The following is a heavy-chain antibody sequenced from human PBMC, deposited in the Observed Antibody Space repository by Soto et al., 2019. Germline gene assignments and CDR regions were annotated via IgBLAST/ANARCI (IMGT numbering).Heavy chain of an antibody. Sequence: QVLLQESGPGLVKPSETLSLSCTVSGDSISSYYWGWIRHPPGKKLEWIGYVSPIWGSAYNPSLQSQVAISPDTSKRQFSLELTSLTATATAVYYFGREGFGALHGLVDVWGQGTTVTVSS. CDR3: GREGFGALHGLVDV. V-gene: IGHV4-59*12. J-gene: IGHJ6*02. D-gene: IGHD3-10*01. CDR1: GDSISSYY. CDR2: VSPIWGS.